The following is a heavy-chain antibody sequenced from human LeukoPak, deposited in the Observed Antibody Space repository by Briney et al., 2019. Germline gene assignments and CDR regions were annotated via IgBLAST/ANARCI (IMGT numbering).Heavy chain of an antibody. Sequence: GGSLRLSCVASGFTFNRFAMHWVRQAPGKGLEHVSAINNNGDSPYYAKSVKGRFTISRDNSKNTVYVQMGSLATEDMAVYYCARDGGYSSACFDNWGQGTLVTVSS. CDR1: GFTFNRFA. J-gene: IGHJ4*02. CDR2: INNNGDSP. V-gene: IGHV3-64*01. CDR3: ARDGGYSSACFDN. D-gene: IGHD6-6*01.